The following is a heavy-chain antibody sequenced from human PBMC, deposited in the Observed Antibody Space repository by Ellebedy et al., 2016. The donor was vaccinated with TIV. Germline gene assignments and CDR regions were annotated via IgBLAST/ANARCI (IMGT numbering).Heavy chain of an antibody. CDR1: GYTFTSYY. Sequence: AASVKVPCKASGYTFTSYYMHWVRQAPGQGLEWMGIINPSGGSTSYAQKFQGRVTMTRDTSTSTVYMELSSLRSEDTAVYYCASAGPAASSVPTRYYYYYYGMDVWGQGTTVTVSS. CDR2: INPSGGST. V-gene: IGHV1-46*01. CDR3: ASAGPAASSVPTRYYYYYYGMDV. D-gene: IGHD2-2*01. J-gene: IGHJ6*02.